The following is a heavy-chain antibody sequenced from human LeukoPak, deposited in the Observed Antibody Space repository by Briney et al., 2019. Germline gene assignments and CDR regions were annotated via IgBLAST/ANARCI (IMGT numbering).Heavy chain of an antibody. J-gene: IGHJ4*02. D-gene: IGHD2-2*01. Sequence: SETLSLTCTVSGGSISSGSYYWSWIRQPAGKGLEWIGRIYTSGSTNYNPSLKSRVTISVDTSKNQFSLKLSSVTAADTAVYYCAREPCSSTSCPVDYWGQGTLVTVSS. CDR3: AREPCSSTSCPVDY. CDR1: GGSISSGSYY. CDR2: IYTSGST. V-gene: IGHV4-61*02.